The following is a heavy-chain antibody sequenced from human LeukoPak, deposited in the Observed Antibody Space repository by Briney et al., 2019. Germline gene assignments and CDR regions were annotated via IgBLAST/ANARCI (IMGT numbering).Heavy chain of an antibody. J-gene: IGHJ4*02. D-gene: IGHD3-10*01. CDR3: AKGGYYYGIVGAGALGH. CDR2: ISWNSGSI. V-gene: IGHV3-9*01. CDR1: GFTFDDYA. Sequence: PGGSLRLSCAASGFTFDDYAMHWVRQAPGKGLEWVSGISWNSGSIGYADSVKGRFTISRDNAKNSLYLQMNSLRAEDTALYYCAKGGYYYGIVGAGALGHWGQGTLVTVSS.